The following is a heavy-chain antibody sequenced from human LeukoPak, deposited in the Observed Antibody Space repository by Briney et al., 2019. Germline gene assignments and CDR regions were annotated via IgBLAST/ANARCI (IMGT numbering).Heavy chain of an antibody. J-gene: IGHJ6*03. CDR1: GGTFSSYA. D-gene: IGHD2-2*02. Sequence: ASVKVSCTASGGTFSSYAISWVRQAPGQGLEWMGGIIPIFGTANYAQKFQGRVTITTDESTSTAYMELSSLRSEDTAVYYCASTPKVPAAINYYYYMDVWGKGTTVTVSS. V-gene: IGHV1-69*05. CDR2: IIPIFGTA. CDR3: ASTPKVPAAINYYYYMDV.